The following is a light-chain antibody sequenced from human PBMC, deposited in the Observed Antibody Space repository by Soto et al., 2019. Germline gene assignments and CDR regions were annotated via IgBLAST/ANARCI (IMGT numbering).Light chain of an antibody. Sequence: DIGMTKSPLSLPVTPGEPASISCRSSQSLLNTDGHTHLNWFLQKQGQSPQVLLYLGSNRASGVPDRFSGSASGTDFTLKISRVEAEDVGVYYCMQALQTPLTFGEGTSVEIK. CDR1: QSLLNTDGHTH. J-gene: IGKJ4*01. CDR2: LGS. CDR3: MQALQTPLT. V-gene: IGKV2-28*01.